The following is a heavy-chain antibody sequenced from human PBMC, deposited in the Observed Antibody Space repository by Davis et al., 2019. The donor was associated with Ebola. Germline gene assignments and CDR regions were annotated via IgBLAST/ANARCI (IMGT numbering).Heavy chain of an antibody. Sequence: SETLSLTCTVSGGSISSYYWSWIRQPPGKGLEWIGYIYYSGITNYNPSLKSRVTISVDRPKNHISLKLTSVTAADTAVYYCARSGGSLFYYWGQGTLVTVSS. CDR1: GGSISSYY. CDR3: ARSGGSLFYY. J-gene: IGHJ4*02. V-gene: IGHV4-59*12. D-gene: IGHD2-15*01. CDR2: IYYSGIT.